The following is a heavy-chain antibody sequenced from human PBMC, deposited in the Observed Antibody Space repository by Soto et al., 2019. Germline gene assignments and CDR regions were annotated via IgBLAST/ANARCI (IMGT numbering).Heavy chain of an antibody. CDR2: ISGSGGST. J-gene: IGHJ4*02. CDR3: GKDNAATVTTFYFDY. V-gene: IGHV3-23*01. Sequence: EVQLLESGGGLVQPGGSLRLSCAASGFTFSSYAMSWVRQAPGKGLEWVSAISGSGGSTYYADSVKGRFTISRDNSKNMLYRHMNSLIAEDTSVYYCGKDNAATVTTFYFDYWGRVTLVTVSS. CDR1: GFTFSSYA. D-gene: IGHD4-17*01.